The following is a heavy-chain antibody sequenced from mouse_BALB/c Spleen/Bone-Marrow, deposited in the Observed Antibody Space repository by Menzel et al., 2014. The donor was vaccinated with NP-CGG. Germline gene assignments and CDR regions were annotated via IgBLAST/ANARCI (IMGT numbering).Heavy chain of an antibody. CDR2: INPSTGYT. Sequence: VQVVASGAELAKPGASVKMSCKASGYTFTSYWMHWVKQRPGQGLEWIGYINPSTGYTEYNQKFKDKATLTADKSSSTAYMQLSSLISEDSAVYYCARYDYDDWFAYWGQGTLVTVSA. D-gene: IGHD2-4*01. CDR1: GYTFTSYW. J-gene: IGHJ3*01. V-gene: IGHV1-7*01. CDR3: ARYDYDDWFAY.